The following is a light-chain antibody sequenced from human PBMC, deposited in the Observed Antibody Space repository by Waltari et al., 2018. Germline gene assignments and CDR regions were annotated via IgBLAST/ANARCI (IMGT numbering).Light chain of an antibody. CDR3: ETGGHGTWV. V-gene: IGLV4-69*01. CDR2: VNSDGSH. Sequence: QLVLTQSPSASASLEASVKLTCTLSSGHSSNIIAWLQQQPGKGPRYLMKVNSDGSHRKGDDIPDRFSGSSSGAERYLTISSLQSEDEADYYCETGGHGTWVFGGGTKLTVL. J-gene: IGLJ3*02. CDR1: SGHSSNI.